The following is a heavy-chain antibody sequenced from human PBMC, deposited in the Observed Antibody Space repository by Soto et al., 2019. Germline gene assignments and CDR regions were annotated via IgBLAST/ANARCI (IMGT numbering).Heavy chain of an antibody. J-gene: IGHJ4*02. V-gene: IGHV4-39*01. CDR1: GVSISDTSYY. CDR3: ARQGPY. CDR2: IYFNGNT. Sequence: HLQLQESGPGLVKPSETLALTCNVSGVSISDTSYYCGWIRQPPGKGLEWIATIYFNGNTFYNPSPKSRRTISVYTSKNQFSLGLTSVTAADTAVYYCARQGPYWGQGTLVAGAS.